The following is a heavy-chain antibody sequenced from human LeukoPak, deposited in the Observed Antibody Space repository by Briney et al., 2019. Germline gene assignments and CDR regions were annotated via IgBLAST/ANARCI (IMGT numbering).Heavy chain of an antibody. CDR3: AKGGTYRDYFDY. CDR2: ISGSGGST. Sequence: GGSLRLSCAASGFTFSSYAMSWVRQAPGKGLGWVSSISGSGGSTYYADSVKGRFTISRDNSKNTLYLQMNSLRAEDTAVYYCAKGGTYRDYFDYWGQGTLVTVSS. D-gene: IGHD3-16*01. CDR1: GFTFSSYA. J-gene: IGHJ4*02. V-gene: IGHV3-23*01.